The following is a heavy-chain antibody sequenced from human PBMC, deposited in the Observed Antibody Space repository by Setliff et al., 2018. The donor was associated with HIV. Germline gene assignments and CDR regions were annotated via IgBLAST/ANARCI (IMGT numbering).Heavy chain of an antibody. V-gene: IGHV7-4-1*01. Sequence: GASVKVSCKVSGYTLTELSMHWVRQAPGQGLEWMGYINTNTGNPTYAQGFTGRFVFSVDTPVSTAYLQIFSLKAEDTAVYYCTRDHTPPPNYDFWSGQIDLRNIFYYMDVWGTGSPVTVSS. D-gene: IGHD3-3*01. CDR3: TRDHTPPPNYDFWSGQIDLRNIFYYMDV. CDR2: INTNTGNP. J-gene: IGHJ6*03. CDR1: GYTLTELS.